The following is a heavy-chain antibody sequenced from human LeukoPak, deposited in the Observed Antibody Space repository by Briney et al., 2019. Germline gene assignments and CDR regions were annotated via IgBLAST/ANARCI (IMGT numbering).Heavy chain of an antibody. CDR1: GFTFSSYG. CDR2: IRYDGSNK. J-gene: IGHJ4*02. Sequence: GSLRLSCAASGFTFSSYGMHWVRQAPGKGLEWVAFIRYDGSNKYYADSVKGRFTISRDNSKNTLYLQMNSLRAEDTAVYYCAKGRLNSPLSFDYWGQGTLVTVSS. V-gene: IGHV3-30*02. D-gene: IGHD2-21*01. CDR3: AKGRLNSPLSFDY.